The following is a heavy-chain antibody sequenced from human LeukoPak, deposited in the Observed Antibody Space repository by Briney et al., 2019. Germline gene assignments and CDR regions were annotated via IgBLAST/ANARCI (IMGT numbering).Heavy chain of an antibody. CDR2: IWYDGSNK. CDR3: ARGEYYDFWSGLMDV. V-gene: IGHV3-33*01. Sequence: GRSLRLSCAASGFTFSSYGMHWVRQAPGKGLEWVAVIWYDGSNKYYADSVKGRFTISRDNSKNTLYLQMNSLRAEDTAVYYCARGEYYDFWSGLMDVWGKGTTVTVSS. J-gene: IGHJ6*04. D-gene: IGHD3-3*01. CDR1: GFTFSSYG.